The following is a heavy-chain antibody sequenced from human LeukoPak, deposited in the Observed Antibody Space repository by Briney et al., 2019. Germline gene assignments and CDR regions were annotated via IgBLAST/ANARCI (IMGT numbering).Heavy chain of an antibody. CDR1: GFTFSSYA. CDR2: ISGSGAST. D-gene: IGHD7-27*01. J-gene: IGHJ4*02. Sequence: GGSLRLSCAASGFTFSSYAMSWVRQAPGKGLEWVSGISGSGASTYYADSVKGRFTISRDNSKNTLYLQMNSLRAEDTAVYYCAKNRWAAGTGKYFDYWGQGTLVTVSS. V-gene: IGHV3-23*01. CDR3: AKNRWAAGTGKYFDY.